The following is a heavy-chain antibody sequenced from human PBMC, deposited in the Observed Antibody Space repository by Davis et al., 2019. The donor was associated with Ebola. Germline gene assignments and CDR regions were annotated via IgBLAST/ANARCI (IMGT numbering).Heavy chain of an antibody. CDR1: GFTFDDYA. Sequence: SLKISCAASGFTFDDYAMHWVRQAPGKGLEWVSGISWNSGSIGYADSVKGRFTISRDNAKNSLYLQMNSLRDEDTAVYYCARVAYGDYNDYWGQGTLVTVSS. CDR3: ARVAYGDYNDY. D-gene: IGHD4-17*01. J-gene: IGHJ4*02. V-gene: IGHV3-9*01. CDR2: ISWNSGSI.